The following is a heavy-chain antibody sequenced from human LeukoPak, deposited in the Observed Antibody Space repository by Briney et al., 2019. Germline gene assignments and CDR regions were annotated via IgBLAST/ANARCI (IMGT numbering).Heavy chain of an antibody. CDR1: GFTFSSYE. CDR3: ASLDYGDSKDDY. V-gene: IGHV3-48*03. D-gene: IGHD4-17*01. CDR2: ISSSGSTI. J-gene: IGHJ4*02. Sequence: GGSLRLSCAASGFTFSSYEMNWVRQAPGKGLEWVSYISSSGSTIYYADPVKGRFTISRDNAKNSLYLQMNSLRAEDTAVYYCASLDYGDSKDDYWGQGTLVTVSS.